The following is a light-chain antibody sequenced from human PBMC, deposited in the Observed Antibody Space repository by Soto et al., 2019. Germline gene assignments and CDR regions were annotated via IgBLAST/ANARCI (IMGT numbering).Light chain of an antibody. J-gene: IGKJ1*01. CDR2: GPS. Sequence: EIVLTQSPGTLSLSPGERATLSCRASQTVPRRYLAWFQQKPGQAPRLLIYGPSSRATGIPDRFSGSGSGTDFTLTITRLEPEDFAVYYCQQYGSSPWTFGQGTKVDIK. CDR1: QTVPRRY. CDR3: QQYGSSPWT. V-gene: IGKV3-20*01.